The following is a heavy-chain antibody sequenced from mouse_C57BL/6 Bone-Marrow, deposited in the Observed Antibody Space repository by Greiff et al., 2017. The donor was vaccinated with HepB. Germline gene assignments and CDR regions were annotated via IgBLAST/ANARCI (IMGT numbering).Heavy chain of an antibody. V-gene: IGHV1-78*01. J-gene: IGHJ1*03. CDR1: GYTFTDHT. CDR2: IYPRDGST. CDR3: ARELGPYWYFDV. Sequence: VQLQESDAELVKPGASVKISCKVSGYTFTDHTIHWMKQRPEQGLEWIGYIYPRDGSTKYNVKFKGKSTLTADKSSSTAYMQLNSLTSEDSAVYFCARELGPYWYFDVWGTGTTVTVSS. D-gene: IGHD4-1*01.